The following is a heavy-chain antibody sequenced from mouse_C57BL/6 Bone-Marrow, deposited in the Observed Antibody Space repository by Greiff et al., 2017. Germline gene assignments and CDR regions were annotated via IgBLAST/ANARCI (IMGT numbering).Heavy chain of an antibody. J-gene: IGHJ3*01. V-gene: IGHV5-17*01. D-gene: IGHD3-2*02. CDR3: AKASSGPFAY. Sequence: EVKLMESGGGLVKPGGSLKLSCAASGFTFSDYGMHWVRQAPEKGLEWVAYISSGSSTIYYADTVKGRFTLSRDHANNTLFLQMTSLRSEDTAMYYCAKASSGPFAYWGQGTLVTVSA. CDR2: ISSGSSTI. CDR1: GFTFSDYG.